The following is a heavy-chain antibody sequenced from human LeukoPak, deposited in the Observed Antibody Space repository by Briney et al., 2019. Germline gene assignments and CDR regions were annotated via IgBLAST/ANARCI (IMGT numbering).Heavy chain of an antibody. CDR1: GGSISSYY. D-gene: IGHD3-22*01. V-gene: IGHV4-4*07. CDR2: IYTSGST. J-gene: IGHJ4*02. CDR3: ARGYYDSSGYYYFDY. Sequence: SSETLSLTCTVSGGSISSYYWSWIRQPAGKGLEWIGRIYTSGSTNYNPSLKSRVTMSVDTSKNQFSLKLSSVTAADTAVYYCARGYYDSSGYYYFDYWGQGTLVTVSS.